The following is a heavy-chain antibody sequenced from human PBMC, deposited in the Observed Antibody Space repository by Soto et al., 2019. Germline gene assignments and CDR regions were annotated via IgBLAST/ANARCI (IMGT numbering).Heavy chain of an antibody. CDR1: GGSFSGYY. CDR2: INHSGST. Sequence: SETLSLTCAVYGGSFSGYYWSWIRQPPGKGLEWIGEINHSGSTNYNPSLKSRVTISVDTSKNQFSLKLSSVTAADTAVYYCARSNPSSSSDAFDIWGQGTMVTVSS. CDR3: ARSNPSSSSDAFDI. V-gene: IGHV4-34*01. D-gene: IGHD6-6*01. J-gene: IGHJ3*02.